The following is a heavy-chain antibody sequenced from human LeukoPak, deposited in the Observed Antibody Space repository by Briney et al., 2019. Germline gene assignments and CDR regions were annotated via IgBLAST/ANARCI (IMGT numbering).Heavy chain of an antibody. V-gene: IGHV5-10-1*01. D-gene: IGHD4-17*01. CDR2: IDPRDSYT. CDR1: CYIFTNYL. Sequence: PGEALKISCKSACYIFTNYLITLRRQLPGRGLELMGRIDPRDSYTNYSPYLQGHVNISADNAISTAYLQWSSLKATDIAMYYCARLPMTTVNFDYWGQGTLVTVSS. J-gene: IGHJ4*02. CDR3: ARLPMTTVNFDY.